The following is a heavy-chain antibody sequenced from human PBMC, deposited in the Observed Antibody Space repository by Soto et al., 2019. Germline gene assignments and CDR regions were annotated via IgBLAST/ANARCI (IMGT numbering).Heavy chain of an antibody. CDR1: GYTFTSYG. CDR3: ARMYYDISRLKAFQMDV. J-gene: IGHJ6*04. D-gene: IGHD3-9*01. Sequence: ASVKVSCKASGYTFTSYGISWVRQAPGQGLEWMGWISAYNGNTNYAQKLQGRVTMTTDTSTSTAYMELRSLRSDDTAVYYCARMYYDISRLKAFQMDVWGKGTTVTVSS. V-gene: IGHV1-18*01. CDR2: ISAYNGNT.